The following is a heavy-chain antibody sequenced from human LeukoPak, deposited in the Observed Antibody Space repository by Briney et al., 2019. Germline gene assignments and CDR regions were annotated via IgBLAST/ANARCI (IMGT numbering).Heavy chain of an antibody. V-gene: IGHV3-73*01. CDR2: IRSKANSYAT. J-gene: IGHJ5*02. CDR3: ARDKSRYCSGGSCYGWFDP. CDR1: GFTFSGSA. D-gene: IGHD2-15*01. Sequence: GGSLKLSCAASGFTFSGSAMHWVRQASGKGLEWVGRIRSKANSYATAYAASVKGRFTISRDDSKNTAYLQMNSLKTEDTAVYYCARDKSRYCSGGSCYGWFDPWGQGTLVTVSS.